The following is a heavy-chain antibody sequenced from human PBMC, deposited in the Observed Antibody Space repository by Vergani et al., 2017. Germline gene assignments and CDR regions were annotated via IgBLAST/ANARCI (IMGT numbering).Heavy chain of an antibody. CDR2: ISGSSSYV. CDR3: ARGLWDCTHIRCSPPSY. V-gene: IGHV3-21*02. Sequence: EVQLVESGGGMVKPGGSLRLSCAASGFSFSSYSMNWVRQAPGKGRGRVASISGSSSYVFYRGSVEGRFTITRDNATKSVYLQMNSLRAEDTAMYFCARGLWDCTHIRCSPPSYWGQGTQVTVSS. J-gene: IGHJ4*02. CDR1: GFSFSSYS. D-gene: IGHD2-8*01.